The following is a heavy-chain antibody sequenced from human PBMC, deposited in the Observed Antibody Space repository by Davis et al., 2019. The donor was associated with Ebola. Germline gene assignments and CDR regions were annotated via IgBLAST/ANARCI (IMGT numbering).Heavy chain of an antibody. D-gene: IGHD3-22*01. CDR1: GFTFSSYA. CDR3: ARDLMAYYYDSSGPRPSH. J-gene: IGHJ4*02. V-gene: IGHV3-64*02. CDR2: ISSNGGST. Sequence: PGGSLRLSCAASGFTFSSYAMHWVRQAPGKGLEYVSAISSNGGSTYYADSVKGRFTISRDNSKNTLYLQMGSLRAEDTAVYYCARDLMAYYYDSSGPRPSHWGQGTLVTVSS.